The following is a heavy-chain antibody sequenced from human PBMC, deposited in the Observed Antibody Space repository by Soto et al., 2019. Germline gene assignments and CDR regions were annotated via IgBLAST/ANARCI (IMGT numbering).Heavy chain of an antibody. J-gene: IGHJ4*02. CDR2: IYYSGST. Sequence: PSETLSLTCTVSGGSISSGDYYWSWIRQPPGKGLEWIGYIYYSGSTYYSPSLKSRVTISVDTSKNQFSLRLSSVTAADTAVYYCASNSYGYSSSWFEFDYWGQGTLVTVSS. CDR3: ASNSYGYSSSWFEFDY. V-gene: IGHV4-30-4*01. D-gene: IGHD6-13*01. CDR1: GGSISSGDYY.